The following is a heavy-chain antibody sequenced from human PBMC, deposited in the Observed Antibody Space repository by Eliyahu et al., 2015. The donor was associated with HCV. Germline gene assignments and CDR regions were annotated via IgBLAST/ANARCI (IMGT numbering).Heavy chain of an antibody. V-gene: IGHV3-23*04. CDR1: GFPFSSYA. J-gene: IGHJ5*02. D-gene: IGHD3/OR15-3a*01. CDR2: ISGSGGST. CDR3: AKDGDWGGWFDP. Sequence: EVQLVESGGGLVQPGGSLRLXCAASGFPFSSYAMXWVRQAPGKGLGWVSAISGSGGSTYYADSVKGRFTISRDNSKNTLYLQMNSLRAEDTAVYYCAKDGDWGGWFDPWGQGTLVTVSS.